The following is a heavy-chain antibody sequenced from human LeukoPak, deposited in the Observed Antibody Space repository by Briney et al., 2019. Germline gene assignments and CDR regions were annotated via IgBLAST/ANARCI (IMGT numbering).Heavy chain of an antibody. J-gene: IGHJ4*02. CDR2: ISSSSSYI. D-gene: IGHD5-12*01. CDR3: ARAIVAAINPFDY. V-gene: IGHV3-21*01. Sequence: GGSLRLSCAASGFTFSSYSMNWVRQAPGKGLEWVSSISSSSSYIYYADSVKGRFTVSRDNAKNSLYLQMNGLRAEDTAVYHCARAIVAAINPFDYWGQGTLVTVSS. CDR1: GFTFSSYS.